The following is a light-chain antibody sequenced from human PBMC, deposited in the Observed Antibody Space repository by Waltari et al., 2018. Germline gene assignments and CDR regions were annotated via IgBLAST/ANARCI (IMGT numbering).Light chain of an antibody. CDR3: QQYYSSPPT. V-gene: IGKV4-1*01. Sequence: DIVMTQTPDYLAVSLGGRATITCKSSQSMLYSSNNMNYLAWYQQKPGQAPKLLIYWASTRESGVPDRFSGSGSGTDFTLTISSLQAEDVAVYHCQQYYSSPPTFGQGTKLEIK. CDR1: QSMLYSSNNMNY. CDR2: WAS. J-gene: IGKJ2*01.